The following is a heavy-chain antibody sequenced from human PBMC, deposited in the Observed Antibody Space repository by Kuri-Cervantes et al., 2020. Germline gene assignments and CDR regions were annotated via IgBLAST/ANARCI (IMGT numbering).Heavy chain of an antibody. CDR1: GYSISSGYY. Sequence: SETLSLTCAVSGYSISSGYYWGWIRQPPGKGLEWIGSMYHSGSTYHNTSLKGRVTISLDTSKNQFSLKLRSVTAADTAVYYCARHVQDWGQGTLVTVSS. J-gene: IGHJ4*02. D-gene: IGHD1-1*01. V-gene: IGHV4-38-2*01. CDR2: MYHSGST. CDR3: ARHVQD.